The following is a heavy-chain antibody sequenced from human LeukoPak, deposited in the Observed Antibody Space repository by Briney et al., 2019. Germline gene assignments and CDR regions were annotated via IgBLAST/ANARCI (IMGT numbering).Heavy chain of an antibody. Sequence: GASVKVSCKASGGTFSSYAISWVRQAPGQGLEWMGRIIPILGIANYAQKFQGRVTITADKSTSTAYMELSSLRSEDTAVYYCASDDSGYDSSYDYWGQGTLVTVSS. J-gene: IGHJ4*02. V-gene: IGHV1-69*04. CDR2: IIPILGIA. D-gene: IGHD5-12*01. CDR1: GGTFSSYA. CDR3: ASDDSGYDSSYDY.